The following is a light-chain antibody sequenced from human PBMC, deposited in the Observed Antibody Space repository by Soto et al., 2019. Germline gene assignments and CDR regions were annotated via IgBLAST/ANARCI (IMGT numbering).Light chain of an antibody. J-gene: IGLJ1*01. CDR1: SSDVGGYNY. CDR3: GSYAGSSNV. V-gene: IGLV2-8*01. CDR2: EVN. Sequence: QSGLAQPPSASGSPGQSVAISCTGTSSDVGGYNYVSWHQQHPGKAPKLMIYEVNRRPSGVPDRFSGSKSGNTASLTVSGLQPEDEADYYCGSYAGSSNVFGPGTKVTVL.